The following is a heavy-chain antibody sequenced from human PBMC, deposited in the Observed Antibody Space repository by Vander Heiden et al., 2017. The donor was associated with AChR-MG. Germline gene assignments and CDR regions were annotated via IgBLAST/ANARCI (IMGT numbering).Heavy chain of an antibody. Sequence: EVQLVESGGGLVQPGRSLRLSCAASGFNFDDYGMPWVRQVPGKGLEWVSGISWNSGNIGYADSVKGRFTISRDNAKNSLFLQMDSLRAEDTALYYCVKGGFSRPLYYFDSWGQGTLVTVSS. CDR1: GFNFDDYG. CDR3: VKGGFSRPLYYFDS. D-gene: IGHD3-3*01. CDR2: ISWNSGNI. V-gene: IGHV3-9*01. J-gene: IGHJ4*02.